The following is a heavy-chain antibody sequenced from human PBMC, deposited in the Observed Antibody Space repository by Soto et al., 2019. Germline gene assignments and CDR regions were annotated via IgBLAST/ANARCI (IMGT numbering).Heavy chain of an antibody. CDR3: AREYDSSGYYYPDYGMDV. Sequence: ASVKVSCKASGYTFTSYGISWVRQAPGQGLEWMGWISAYNGNTNYAQKLQGRVTMTTDTSTSTAYMELRSLRSDDTAVYYFAREYDSSGYYYPDYGMDVWGQGTTVTVSS. CDR1: GYTFTSYG. J-gene: IGHJ6*02. D-gene: IGHD3-22*01. V-gene: IGHV1-18*01. CDR2: ISAYNGNT.